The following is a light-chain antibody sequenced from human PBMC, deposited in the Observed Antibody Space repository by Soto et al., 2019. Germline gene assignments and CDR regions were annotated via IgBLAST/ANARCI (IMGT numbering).Light chain of an antibody. V-gene: IGLV2-14*01. CDR2: EVS. CDR3: SSYTSSTAYV. Sequence: QSVLTQPASVSGSPGQSITISCTGTSSDVGGYNYVSWYQLHPGKAPKLIICEVSNRPSGVSNRFSGSKSGNTASLTISGLQAEDGADYYCSSYTSSTAYVFGTGTKVTVL. CDR1: SSDVGGYNY. J-gene: IGLJ1*01.